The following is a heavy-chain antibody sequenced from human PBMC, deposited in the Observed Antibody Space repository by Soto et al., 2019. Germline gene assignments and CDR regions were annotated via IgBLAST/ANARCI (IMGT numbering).Heavy chain of an antibody. D-gene: IGHD6-19*01. CDR1: GFTFSNHW. J-gene: IGHJ4*02. CDR2: VKQDGSEI. V-gene: IGHV3-7*05. CDR3: ARDPGISSGWYYFDY. Sequence: EVHLVESGGGLVQSGGSLRLSCAASGFTFSNHWMTWVRQAPGKGLEWVASVKQDGSEIYYGDSVKGRFTISRDNAKNSLFLQLNSLRAEDTFMYYCARDPGISSGWYYFDYWGQGTLVTVSS.